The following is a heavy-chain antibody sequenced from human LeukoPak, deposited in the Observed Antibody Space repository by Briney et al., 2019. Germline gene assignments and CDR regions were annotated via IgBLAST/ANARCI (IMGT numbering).Heavy chain of an antibody. CDR3: AKLLVATIRYYYYMDV. D-gene: IGHD5-12*01. V-gene: IGHV3-30*04. CDR1: GFTFSTYA. CDR2: ILYDGGNK. Sequence: PGGSLRLSCAASGFTFSTYAMHWVRQAPGKGLEWAALILYDGGNKYYADSVKGRFTISRDNSKGTLYLQMNSLRAEDTAVCYCAKLLVATIRYYYYMDVWGKGTTVTISS. J-gene: IGHJ6*03.